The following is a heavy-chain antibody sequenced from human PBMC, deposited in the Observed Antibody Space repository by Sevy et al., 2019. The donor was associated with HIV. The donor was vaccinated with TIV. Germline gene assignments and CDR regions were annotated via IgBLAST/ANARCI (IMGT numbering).Heavy chain of an antibody. J-gene: IGHJ4*02. CDR3: ARDPDILSGYPSHYFDY. CDR1: GFSFSKYW. D-gene: IGHD3-9*01. V-gene: IGHV3-7*01. CDR2: IKEDGSQK. Sequence: GGSLRLSCAASGFSFSKYWMSWVRQAPGKGLEWVANIKEDGSQKNYLESVKGRFTISRDNAKNLLYLQMNNLRADDTAVYYCARDPDILSGYPSHYFDYWGQGTLVTVSS.